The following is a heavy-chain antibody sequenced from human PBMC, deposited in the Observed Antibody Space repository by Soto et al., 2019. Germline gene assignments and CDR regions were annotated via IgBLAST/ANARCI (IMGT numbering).Heavy chain of an antibody. Sequence: EVQLVESGGGLVQPGGSLRLSCAASEFTFSGNWMHWVRQAPGKGLEWLANINEDGGEIYYVDSVKGRFTISRDNAQNSLYLHINSLRAEDTAVYYCARELLRFAAFDLWGQGTMVTVSS. D-gene: IGHD2-15*01. J-gene: IGHJ3*01. CDR3: ARELLRFAAFDL. CDR2: INEDGGEI. V-gene: IGHV3-7*01. CDR1: EFTFSGNW.